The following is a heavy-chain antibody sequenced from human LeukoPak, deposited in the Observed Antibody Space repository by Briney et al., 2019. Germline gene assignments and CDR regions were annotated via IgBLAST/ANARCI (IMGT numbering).Heavy chain of an antibody. CDR1: GGSISNYY. J-gene: IGHJ3*02. Sequence: PSETLSLTCTVSGGSISNYYWSWIRQPPGKGLEWIGHIYSTGSTTYNPSLKSRVTISVDTSKNQFSLKLSSVTAADTAVYYCARKEQWLPHDAFDIWGQGTMVTVSS. CDR2: IYSTGST. CDR3: ARKEQWLPHDAFDI. V-gene: IGHV4-59*12. D-gene: IGHD6-19*01.